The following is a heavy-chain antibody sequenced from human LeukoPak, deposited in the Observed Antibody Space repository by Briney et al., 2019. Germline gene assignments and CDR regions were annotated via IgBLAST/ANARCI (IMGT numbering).Heavy chain of an antibody. Sequence: SETLSLTCKVSGDSISSGGYYWGWIRQPPGKGLQWVASIYYSGGTFYNPSLKSRVTISVDTSKNQFSLRLNSMTAADTAVYYCARDVRVRGVVGYFYQYMDVRGKGTTVTVSS. D-gene: IGHD3-10*01. CDR3: ARDVRVRGVVGYFYQYMDV. J-gene: IGHJ6*03. CDR2: IYYSGGT. V-gene: IGHV4-39*07. CDR1: GDSISSGGYY.